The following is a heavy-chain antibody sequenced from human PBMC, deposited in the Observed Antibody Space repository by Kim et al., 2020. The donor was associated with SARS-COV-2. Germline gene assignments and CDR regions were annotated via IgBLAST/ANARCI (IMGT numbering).Heavy chain of an antibody. Sequence: SETLSLTCTVSGGSISSGGYYWSWIRQHPGKGLEWIGYIYYSGSTYYNPSLKSRVTISVDTSKNQFSLKLSSVTAADTAVYYCARDGGRDSSGYYYHWFDPWGQGTLVTVS. CDR1: GGSISSGGYY. J-gene: IGHJ5*02. V-gene: IGHV4-31*03. CDR3: ARDGGRDSSGYYYHWFDP. CDR2: IYYSGST. D-gene: IGHD3-22*01.